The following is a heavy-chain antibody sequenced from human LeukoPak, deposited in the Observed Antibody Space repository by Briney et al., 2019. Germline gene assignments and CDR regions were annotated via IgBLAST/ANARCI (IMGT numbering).Heavy chain of an antibody. CDR3: ARAPLLSSGSYYGMDV. CDR1: GGTFSSYA. J-gene: IGHJ6*02. V-gene: IGHV1-69*05. CDR2: IIPIFGTA. D-gene: IGHD6-19*01. Sequence: ASVKVSCKASGGTFSSYAISWVRQAPGQGLEWMGGIIPIFGTANYAQKFQGRVTITTDESTSTAYMELSSLRSEDTAVYYCARAPLLSSGSYYGMDVWGQGTTVTVSS.